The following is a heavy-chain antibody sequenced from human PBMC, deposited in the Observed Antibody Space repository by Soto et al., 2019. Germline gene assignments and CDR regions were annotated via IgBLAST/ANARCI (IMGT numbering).Heavy chain of an antibody. CDR3: ATLPPRIVVVKTEIPT. CDR2: IYHNGST. D-gene: IGHD2-15*01. CDR1: GTSISSTFW. V-gene: IGHV4-4*02. J-gene: IGHJ5*02. Sequence: SETLSLTCAVSGTSISSTFWWTWVRQPPGKGLEWIGEIYHNGSTKYNPSLKSRVTISVNKSNNQFSLELRAVTAADTAVYYCATLPPRIVVVKTEIPTWGQGTLVTVSS.